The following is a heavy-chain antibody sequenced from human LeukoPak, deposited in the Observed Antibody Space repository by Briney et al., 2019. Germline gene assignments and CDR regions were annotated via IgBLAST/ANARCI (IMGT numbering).Heavy chain of an antibody. Sequence: GGSLRLSCAASGFTFSDYWMHWVRQAPGKGLMWVSLIHSDGGTTNYADSVKGRFTISRDNAKNTVYVQMNSLRVEGTAVYYCARDTYSIAEWGQGTLVTVSS. CDR1: GFTFSDYW. CDR2: IHSDGGTT. J-gene: IGHJ4*02. CDR3: ARDTYSIAE. V-gene: IGHV3-74*01. D-gene: IGHD1-26*01.